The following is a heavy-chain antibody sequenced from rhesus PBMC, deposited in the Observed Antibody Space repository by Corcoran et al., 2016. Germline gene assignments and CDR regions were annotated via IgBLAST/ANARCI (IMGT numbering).Heavy chain of an antibody. D-gene: IGHD1-44*02. Sequence: QLQLQESGPGLVKPSETLSVTCAVSGGSISSSYWSWIRQAPGKGLEWIGYIGGSSGSTNYNPSLKSRVTISKDTSKNQFSLKLSSVTTADTAVYYCAGRIVGATLDYWGQGVLVTVSS. CDR1: GGSISSSY. CDR2: IGGSSGST. CDR3: AGRIVGATLDY. V-gene: IGHV4-169*02. J-gene: IGHJ4*01.